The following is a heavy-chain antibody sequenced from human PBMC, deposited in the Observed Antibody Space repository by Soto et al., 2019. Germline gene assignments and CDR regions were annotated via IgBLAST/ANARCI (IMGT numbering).Heavy chain of an antibody. Sequence: EVQLVESGGGLVKPGGSLRLSCAASGFTFSSYSMNWVRQAPGKGLEWVSSISSSSSYIYYADSVKGRFTISRDNAKNYLYLQMTSLRAEDTAVYYCARDSYYDFWSGYYIWFDPWGQGTLVTVSS. CDR2: ISSSSSYI. D-gene: IGHD3-3*01. CDR3: ARDSYYDFWSGYYIWFDP. J-gene: IGHJ5*02. CDR1: GFTFSSYS. V-gene: IGHV3-21*01.